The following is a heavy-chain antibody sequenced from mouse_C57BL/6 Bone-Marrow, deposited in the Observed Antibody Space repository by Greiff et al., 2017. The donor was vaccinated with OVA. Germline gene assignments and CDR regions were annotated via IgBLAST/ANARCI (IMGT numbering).Heavy chain of an antibody. Sequence: EVKLVESGGGLVQPGGSLKLSCAASGFTFSDYYMYWVRQTPEKRLEWVAYISNGGGSTYYPDTVEGRFTISRDNAKNTLYLQMSRLKSEDTAMYYCARVAYWGQGTLVTVSA. CDR2: ISNGGGST. J-gene: IGHJ3*01. CDR3: ARVAY. CDR1: GFTFSDYY. V-gene: IGHV5-12*01.